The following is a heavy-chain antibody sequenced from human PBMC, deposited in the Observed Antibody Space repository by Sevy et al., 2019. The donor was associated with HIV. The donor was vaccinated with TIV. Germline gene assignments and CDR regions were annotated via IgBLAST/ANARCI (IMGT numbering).Heavy chain of an antibody. CDR1: GYTFTSYG. J-gene: IGHJ4*02. CDR3: ARDNLEYIVADY. Sequence: ASVKVSCKASGYTFTSYGISWVRQAPGQGLEWMGWISDYNGNTNYAQKLQGRVTMTTDTSTSTAYMELRSLRSDDTAVYYCARDNLEYIVADYWGQGTLVTVSS. V-gene: IGHV1-18*01. CDR2: ISDYNGNT. D-gene: IGHD2-15*01.